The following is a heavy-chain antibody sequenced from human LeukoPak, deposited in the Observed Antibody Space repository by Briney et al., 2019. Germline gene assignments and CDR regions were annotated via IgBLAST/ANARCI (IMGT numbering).Heavy chain of an antibody. Sequence: SETLSLTCTVSGGSISSSSYYWGWIRQPPGKGLEWIGSIYYSGSTYYNPSLKSRVTISVDTSKNQFSLKLSSVTAADTAVYYCARGIAAAGIPFDYWGQGTLVTVSS. CDR2: IYYSGST. V-gene: IGHV4-39*07. CDR1: GGSISSSSYY. D-gene: IGHD6-13*01. CDR3: ARGIAAAGIPFDY. J-gene: IGHJ4*02.